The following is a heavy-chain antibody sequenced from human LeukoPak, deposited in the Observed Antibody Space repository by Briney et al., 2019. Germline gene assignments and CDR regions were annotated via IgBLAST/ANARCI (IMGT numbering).Heavy chain of an antibody. CDR1: GFTFSSYA. V-gene: IGHV3-23*01. J-gene: IGHJ3*02. Sequence: GGSLRLSCAASGFTFSSYAMSWVRQAPGKGLEWVSAISGSGGSTYYADSVKGRFTISRDNSKNTLYLQMNSLRAEDTAVYYCAKDHEAGLGMALGAFDIWGQGTMVTVSS. CDR2: ISGSGGST. CDR3: AKDHEAGLGMALGAFDI. D-gene: IGHD7-27*01.